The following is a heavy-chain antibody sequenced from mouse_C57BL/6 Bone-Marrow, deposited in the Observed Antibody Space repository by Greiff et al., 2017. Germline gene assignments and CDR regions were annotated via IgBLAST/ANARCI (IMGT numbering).Heavy chain of an antibody. Sequence: VQLQQPGAELVKPGASVKLSCKASGYTFTSYWMHWVKQRPGRGLEWIGRIDPNSGGTKYNEKFKSKATLTVDKPSSTAYMQLSSLTSEDSAVXYCARLRRRVYYDAMDYWGQGTSVTVSS. CDR3: ARLRRRVYYDAMDY. V-gene: IGHV1-72*01. D-gene: IGHD2-12*01. CDR2: IDPNSGGT. J-gene: IGHJ4*01. CDR1: GYTFTSYW.